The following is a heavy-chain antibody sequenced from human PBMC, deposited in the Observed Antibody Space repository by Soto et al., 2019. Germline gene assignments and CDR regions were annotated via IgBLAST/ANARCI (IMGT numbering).Heavy chain of an antibody. V-gene: IGHV3-23*01. J-gene: IGHJ4*02. D-gene: IGHD6-6*01. Sequence: GGSLRLSCAASGFTFSSYAMSWVRQAPGKGLEWVSAISGSGGSTYYAGSVKGRFTISRDNSKNTLYLQMNSLRAEDTAVYYCAKWGVAARTFDYRGQGTLVTVSS. CDR2: ISGSGGST. CDR3: AKWGVAARTFDY. CDR1: GFTFSSYA.